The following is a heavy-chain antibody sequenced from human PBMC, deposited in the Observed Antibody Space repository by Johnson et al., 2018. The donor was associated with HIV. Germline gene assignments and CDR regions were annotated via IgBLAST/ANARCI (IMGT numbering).Heavy chain of an antibody. CDR3: ARAMYYYDSVGYLIRPRAFDV. V-gene: IGHV3-30-3*01. CDR1: GVTFSSHA. D-gene: IGHD3-22*01. J-gene: IGHJ3*01. Sequence: QMLLVESGGGVVQPGRSLRLSCAASGVTFSSHAMHWVRQAPGKGLDWVTVISYDGSNKYYADSVKGRFTISRDNSKNTLYLQMNSLRAEDTALYYCARAMYYYDSVGYLIRPRAFDVWGQGTVVTVSS. CDR2: ISYDGSNK.